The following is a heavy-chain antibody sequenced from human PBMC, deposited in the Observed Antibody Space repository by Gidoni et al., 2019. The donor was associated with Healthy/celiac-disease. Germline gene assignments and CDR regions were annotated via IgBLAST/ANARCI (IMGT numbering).Heavy chain of an antibody. V-gene: IGHV4-39*01. CDR1: GGSISSSSSY. Sequence: QLQLQESGPGLVKPSETLSLTCTVSGGSISSSSSYWGWIRQPPGKGLEWIGSIYYSGSTYYNPSLKSRVTISVDTSKNQFSLKLSSVTAADTAVYYCASGIVLMVYAIRTYYYGMDVWGQGTTVTVSS. D-gene: IGHD2-8*01. CDR3: ASGIVLMVYAIRTYYYGMDV. J-gene: IGHJ6*02. CDR2: IYYSGST.